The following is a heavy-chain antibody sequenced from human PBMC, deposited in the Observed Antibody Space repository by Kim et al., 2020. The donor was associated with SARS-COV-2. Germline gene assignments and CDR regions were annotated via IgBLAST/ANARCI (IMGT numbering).Heavy chain of an antibody. CDR1: GFSFDDFA. J-gene: IGHJ6*02. Sequence: GGSLRLSCGASGFSFDDFAMHWVRQAPGKGLEWVAVISYEGRKKDYADSLKGRFTISRDSSKSTLYLEMNSLRVEDTAVYFCARGNYVVMITLGDESDGMDVWGQGTTVTVSS. D-gene: IGHD3-16*01. CDR3: ARGNYVVMITLGDESDGMDV. CDR2: ISYEGRKK. V-gene: IGHV3-30*03.